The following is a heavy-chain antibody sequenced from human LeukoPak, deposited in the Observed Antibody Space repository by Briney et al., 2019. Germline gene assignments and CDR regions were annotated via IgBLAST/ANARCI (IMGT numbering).Heavy chain of an antibody. D-gene: IGHD1-26*01. CDR3: TREDEVGTTWSWFDP. J-gene: IGHJ5*02. V-gene: IGHV4-31*03. CDR1: GTSISSGAYS. Sequence: PSQTLSLTCTVSGTSISSGAYSWSWVRQHPGKGLEWIAYIYYSGNTYYNPSLKRRVTISVDTSKNQFSLLLNSVTPEDTAVYYCTREDEVGTTWSWFDPWGQGTLVTVSS. CDR2: IYYSGNT.